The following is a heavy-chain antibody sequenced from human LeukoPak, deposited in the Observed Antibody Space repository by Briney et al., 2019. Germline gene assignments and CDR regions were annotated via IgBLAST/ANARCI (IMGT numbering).Heavy chain of an antibody. Sequence: NPSETLSLTCTVSGGSISSYYWSWIRQPPGKGLEWIGYIYYSGSTNYNPSLKSRVTISVDTSKKQFSLKLSSVTAADTAVYYCARVNYDILTGPLYYYYYYMDVWGKGTTVTVSS. CDR1: GGSISSYY. V-gene: IGHV4-59*01. CDR3: ARVNYDILTGPLYYYYYYMDV. CDR2: IYYSGST. J-gene: IGHJ6*03. D-gene: IGHD3-9*01.